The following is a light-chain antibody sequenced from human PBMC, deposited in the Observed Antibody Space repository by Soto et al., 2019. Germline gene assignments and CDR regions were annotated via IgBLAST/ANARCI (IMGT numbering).Light chain of an antibody. J-gene: IGKJ5*01. V-gene: IGKV3-11*01. Sequence: EIVLTQSPATLSLSPGERATLSCRASQSVSSYLAWFQQKPGQAPRLLIYDASNRATGIPARFSGTGSDTDFTLTISSLDPEDFAVYYCQQRASWVTFGQGTRLEIK. CDR1: QSVSSY. CDR2: DAS. CDR3: QQRASWVT.